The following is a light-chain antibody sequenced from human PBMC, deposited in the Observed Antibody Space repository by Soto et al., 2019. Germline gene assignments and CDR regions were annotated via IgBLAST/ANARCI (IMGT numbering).Light chain of an antibody. CDR3: FSYTSSGTYV. V-gene: IGLV2-14*01. Sequence: QSVLTQPSSLSGSPGQSITISCTGTISDVGNYKYVSWYQQHPGKAPKLMIYEVSNRPSGVSNRFSGSKSGNTASPTISGLQAEDETDYYCFSYTSSGTYVFGTGTKVTVL. CDR2: EVS. CDR1: ISDVGNYKY. J-gene: IGLJ1*01.